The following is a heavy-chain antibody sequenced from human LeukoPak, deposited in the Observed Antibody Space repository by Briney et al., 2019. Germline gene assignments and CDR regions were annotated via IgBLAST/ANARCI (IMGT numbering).Heavy chain of an antibody. Sequence: GGSLRLSCAASGSTVSSNYMSWVRQAPGKGLEWVSVIYSGGSTNYADSVKGRFTISRDNSKNTLYLQMNSLRAEDTAVYYCARARDSSGRYPGYWGQGTLVTVSS. CDR1: GSTVSSNY. CDR3: ARARDSSGRYPGY. J-gene: IGHJ4*02. CDR2: IYSGGST. D-gene: IGHD3-22*01. V-gene: IGHV3-66*01.